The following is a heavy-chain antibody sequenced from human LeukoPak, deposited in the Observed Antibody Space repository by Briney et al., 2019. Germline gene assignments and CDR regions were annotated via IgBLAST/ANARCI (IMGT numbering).Heavy chain of an antibody. J-gene: IGHJ6*04. D-gene: IGHD3-10*02. CDR3: AELGITMVGGV. Sequence: GGSLRLSCAASGFTFSSYEMNWVRQAPGEGLEWVSYISSSGSTIYYADSVKGRFTISRDNAKNSLYLQMNSLRAEDTAVYYCAELGITMVGGVWGKGTTVTISS. CDR2: ISSSGSTI. CDR1: GFTFSSYE. V-gene: IGHV3-48*03.